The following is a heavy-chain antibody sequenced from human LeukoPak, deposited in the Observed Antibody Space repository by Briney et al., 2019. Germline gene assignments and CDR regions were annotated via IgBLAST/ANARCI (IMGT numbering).Heavy chain of an antibody. V-gene: IGHV3-23*01. CDR3: ARGRNLKGWLQESVRDFDY. Sequence: GGSLRLSCAASGFTFSSYAMSWVRQAPGKGLEWVSAISGSGGSTYYADSVKGRFTISRDNSKNTLYLQMNSLRAEDTAVYYCARGRNLKGWLQESVRDFDYWGQGTLVTVSS. J-gene: IGHJ4*02. CDR2: ISGSGGST. CDR1: GFTFSSYA. D-gene: IGHD5-24*01.